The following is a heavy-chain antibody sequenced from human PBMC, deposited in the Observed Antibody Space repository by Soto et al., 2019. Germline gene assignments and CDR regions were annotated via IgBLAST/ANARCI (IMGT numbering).Heavy chain of an antibody. Sequence: GGSLRLSCAASGFTFSNAWMNWVRQAPGKGLEWVGRIKSKTDGGTTDYAAPVKGRFTISRDDSKNTLYLQMNSLKTEDTAVYYCTTGPSRNYDSSGYYYRNYWGQGTLVTVSS. J-gene: IGHJ4*02. CDR1: GFTFSNAW. CDR2: IKSKTDGGTT. D-gene: IGHD3-22*01. CDR3: TTGPSRNYDSSGYYYRNY. V-gene: IGHV3-15*07.